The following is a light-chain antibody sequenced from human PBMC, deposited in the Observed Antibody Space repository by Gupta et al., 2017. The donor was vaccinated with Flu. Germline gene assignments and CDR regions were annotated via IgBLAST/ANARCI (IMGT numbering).Light chain of an antibody. J-gene: IGLJ1*01. CDR2: VNYDGSH. Sequence: QLVLTQSPSASASLGASVKLTCTLNSGRTMDAIAWHQHRPERGPRFLMKVNYDGSHMKGDGVPDRFSGSSSGTERYLTISSLQSEDEADYYCQTWVPGILYVCGTGTKVTV. CDR1: SGRTMDA. CDR3: QTWVPGILYV. V-gene: IGLV4-69*01.